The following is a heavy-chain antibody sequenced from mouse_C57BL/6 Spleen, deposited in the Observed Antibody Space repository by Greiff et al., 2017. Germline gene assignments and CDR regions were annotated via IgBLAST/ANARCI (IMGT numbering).Heavy chain of an antibody. CDR2: INPGSGGT. CDR1: GYAFTNYL. D-gene: IGHD2-2*01. CDR3: ARDPVYYGYDNYYAMDY. Sequence: QVQLQQSGAELVRPGPSVKVSCKASGYAFTNYLIEWVKQRPGQGLEWIGVINPGSGGTNYNEKFKGKATLTADKSSSTAYMQLSSLTSEDSAVYFCARDPVYYGYDNYYAMDYWGQGTSVTVSS. J-gene: IGHJ4*01. V-gene: IGHV1-54*01.